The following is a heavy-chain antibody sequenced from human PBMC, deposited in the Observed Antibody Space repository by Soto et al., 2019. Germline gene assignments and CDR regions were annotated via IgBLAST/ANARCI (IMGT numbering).Heavy chain of an antibody. Sequence: PGGCLRLSCAASGFTFRSDAMSWVRQAAGKGLEWVSAISGSGGSTYYADSVKGRFTISRDNSKNTLYLQMNSLRAEDTAVYYCAKSKFRSTSVVPIPHYYGMDVWGQGTTVTVSS. J-gene: IGHJ6*02. V-gene: IGHV3-23*01. CDR1: GFTFRSDA. CDR3: AKSKFRSTSVVPIPHYYGMDV. CDR2: ISGSGGST. D-gene: IGHD2-2*01.